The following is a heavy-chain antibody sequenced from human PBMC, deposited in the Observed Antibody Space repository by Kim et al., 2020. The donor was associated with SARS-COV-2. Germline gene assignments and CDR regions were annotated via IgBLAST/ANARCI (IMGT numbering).Heavy chain of an antibody. J-gene: IGHJ6*02. V-gene: IGHV3-30*18. D-gene: IGHD6-13*01. CDR1: GFTFSSYG. CDR2: ISYDGSNK. CDR3: AKDTIIAAAGIVTDV. Sequence: GGSLRLSCAASGFTFSSYGMHWVRQAPGKGLEWVAVISYDGSNKYYADSVKGRFTISRDNSKNTLYLQMNSLRAEDTAVYYCAKDTIIAAAGIVTDVWGQGTTVTVSS.